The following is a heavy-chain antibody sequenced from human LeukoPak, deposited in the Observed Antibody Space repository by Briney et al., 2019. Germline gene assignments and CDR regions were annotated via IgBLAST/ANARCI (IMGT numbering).Heavy chain of an antibody. J-gene: IGHJ4*02. D-gene: IGHD1-26*01. CDR1: GGSISSGDYY. CDR3: ASSGSYYLNSDY. CDR2: IYYSGST. Sequence: SETLSLTCTVSGGSISSGDYYWSWIRQPPGKGLEWIGYIYYSGSTYYNPSLKSRVTISVDTSKNQFSLKLSSVTAADTAVYYCASSGSYYLNSDYWGQGTLVTVSS. V-gene: IGHV4-30-4*01.